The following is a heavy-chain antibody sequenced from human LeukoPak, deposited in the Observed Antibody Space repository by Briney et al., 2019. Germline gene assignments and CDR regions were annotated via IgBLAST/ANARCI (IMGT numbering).Heavy chain of an antibody. J-gene: IGHJ4*02. V-gene: IGHV3-15*01. CDR3: TTNDILTGPTY. CDR2: IKSKTDGGTT. CDR1: GFTFSNAW. Sequence: GGSLRLSCAASGFTFSNAWLSWVRQAPGKGLEWVGRIKSKTDGGTTDYAAPVKGRLTISRDDSKNTLYLQMNSLKTENAAVYYCTTNDILTGPTYWGQGTLVTVSS. D-gene: IGHD3-9*01.